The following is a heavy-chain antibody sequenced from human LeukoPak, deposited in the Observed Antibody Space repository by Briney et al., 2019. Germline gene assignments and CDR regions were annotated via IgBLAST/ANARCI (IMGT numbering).Heavy chain of an antibody. CDR1: GGSFSGYY. D-gene: IGHD3-10*01. Sequence: PSETLSLTCAVYGGSFSGYYWSWIRQPPGKGLEWIGEINHSGSTNYNPSLKSRVTISVDTSKNQFSLKLSSVTAADTAVYYCARVRGITMVRGVIIFADAFDIWGQGTMVTVSS. V-gene: IGHV4-34*01. CDR2: INHSGST. CDR3: ARVRGITMVRGVIIFADAFDI. J-gene: IGHJ3*02.